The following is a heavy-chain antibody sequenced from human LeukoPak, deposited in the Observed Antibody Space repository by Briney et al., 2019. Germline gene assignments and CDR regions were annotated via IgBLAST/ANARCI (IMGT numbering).Heavy chain of an antibody. V-gene: IGHV4-4*09. CDR1: GGSISSYY. D-gene: IGHD1-26*01. CDR3: ARRGGSYFDY. Sequence: PSETLSLTCTVSGGSISSYYWSWIRQPPGKGLEWIGYIYTSGSTNYNPSLKSRVTISVDTSKNQFSLKLSSVTAADTAVYCCARRGGSYFDYWGQGTLVTVSS. J-gene: IGHJ4*02. CDR2: IYTSGST.